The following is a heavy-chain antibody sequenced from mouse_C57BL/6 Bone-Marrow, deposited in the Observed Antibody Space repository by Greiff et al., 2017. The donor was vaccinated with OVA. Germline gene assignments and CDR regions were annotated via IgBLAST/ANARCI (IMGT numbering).Heavy chain of an antibody. CDR3: CRSGRFAY. J-gene: IGHJ3*01. CDR1: GYTFTSYW. V-gene: IGHV1-59*01. CDR2: INPCGGYT. Sequence: QVQLQQPGAELVRPGTSVKLSCKASGYTFTSYWMHWVKQRPGQGLEWIGVINPCGGYTNYNPKFKGKATLTADTSSSTAYMQLSSLTAEDSAGYYCCRSGRFAYWGQGTLVTVSA.